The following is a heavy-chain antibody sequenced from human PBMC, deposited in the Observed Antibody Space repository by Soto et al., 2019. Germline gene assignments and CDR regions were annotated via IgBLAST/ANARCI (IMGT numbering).Heavy chain of an antibody. D-gene: IGHD3-3*01. V-gene: IGHV3-33*01. CDR3: AFQYYDFWGQSGYYYYMDV. CDR1: GFTFSSYG. J-gene: IGHJ6*03. CDR2: IWYDGSNK. Sequence: PGGSLRLSCAASGFTFSSYGMHWVRQAPGKGLEWVAVIWYDGSNKYYADSVKGRFTISRDNSKNTLYLQMNSLRAEDTAVYYCAFQYYDFWGQSGYYYYMDVWGKGTTVTVSS.